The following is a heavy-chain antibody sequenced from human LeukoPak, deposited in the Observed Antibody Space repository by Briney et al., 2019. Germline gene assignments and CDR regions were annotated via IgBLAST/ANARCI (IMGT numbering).Heavy chain of an antibody. D-gene: IGHD6-13*01. V-gene: IGHV4-59*01. CDR3: ARQDSRGFKGLSI. CDR2: IYYSGST. J-gene: IGHJ3*02. CDR1: GGSISSYY. Sequence: SETLSLTCTVSGGSISSYYWSWIRQPPGKGLEWIGYIYYSGSTNYNPSLKSRVTISVDTSKNQFSLKLSSVTAADTAVYYCARQDSRGFKGLSIWGQGTMVTVSS.